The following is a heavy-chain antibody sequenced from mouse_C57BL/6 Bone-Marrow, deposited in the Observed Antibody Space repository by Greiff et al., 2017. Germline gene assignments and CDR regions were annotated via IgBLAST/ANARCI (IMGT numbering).Heavy chain of an antibody. D-gene: IGHD1-1*01. J-gene: IGHJ1*03. CDR1: GFSLTSYG. Sequence: VQLQQSGPGLVAPSQSLSITCTVSGFSLTSYGVDWVRQSPGKGLEWLGVIWGVGSTNYNSALKSRLSIRKDNSKSQVFLKMNSLQTEDTAMYYCARGSSYWYFDVWGTGTTVTVSS. V-gene: IGHV2-6*01. CDR2: IWGVGST. CDR3: ARGSSYWYFDV.